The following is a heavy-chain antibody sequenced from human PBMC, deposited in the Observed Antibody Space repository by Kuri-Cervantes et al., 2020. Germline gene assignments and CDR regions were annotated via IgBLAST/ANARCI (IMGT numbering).Heavy chain of an antibody. V-gene: IGHV1-2*02. J-gene: IGHJ4*02. Sequence: ASVKVSCKASGYTFTGYYMHWVRQAPGQGFEWMGWINPNSGGTNYAQKLQGRVTMTTDTSTSTAYMELRSLRSDDTAVYYCARTRDSGYDSPLFDYWGQGTLVTVSS. D-gene: IGHD5-12*01. CDR1: GYTFTGYY. CDR2: INPNSGGT. CDR3: ARTRDSGYDSPLFDY.